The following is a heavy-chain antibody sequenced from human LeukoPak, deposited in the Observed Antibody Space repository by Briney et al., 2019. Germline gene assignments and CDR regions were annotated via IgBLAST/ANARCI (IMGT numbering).Heavy chain of an antibody. V-gene: IGHV3-30*18. CDR2: ISYDGGNH. CDR1: GFTFSSYA. J-gene: IGHJ4*02. Sequence: GRSLRLSCAASGFTFSSYAMHWVRQAPGKGLEWVAVISYDGGNHYYADSVKGRFTISRGNSKNTLYLQMNSLRAEDTAVYYCAKYPLIPTTAEGGYFDYWGQGTLVTVSS. D-gene: IGHD1-1*01. CDR3: AKYPLIPTTAEGGYFDY.